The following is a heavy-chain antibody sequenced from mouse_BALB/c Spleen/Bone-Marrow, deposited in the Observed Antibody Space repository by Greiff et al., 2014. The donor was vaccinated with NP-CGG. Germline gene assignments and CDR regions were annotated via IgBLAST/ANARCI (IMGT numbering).Heavy chain of an antibody. CDR3: ALYYGDVMDY. CDR2: IDPANANT. V-gene: IGHV14-3*02. CDR1: GFNIKDTY. Sequence: VQLQQPGAELVKPGASVKLSCTASGFNIKDTYMHWVKQRPEQGLEWIGRIDPANANTKYDPKFQGKATITADTSSNTAYIQLSSLTSEDTAVYYCALYYGDVMDYWGQGTSVTVSS. D-gene: IGHD1-1*01. J-gene: IGHJ4*01.